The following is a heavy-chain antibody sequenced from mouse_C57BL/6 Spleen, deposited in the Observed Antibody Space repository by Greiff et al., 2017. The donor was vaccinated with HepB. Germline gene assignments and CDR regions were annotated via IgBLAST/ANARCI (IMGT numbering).Heavy chain of an antibody. CDR2: ISSGGDYI. J-gene: IGHJ1*03. Sequence: EVKLVESGEGLVKPGGSLKLSCAASGFTFSSYAMSWVRQTPEKRLEWVAYISSGGDYIYYADTVKGRFTISRDNARNTLYLQMSSLKSEDTAMYYCTRVYDSHWYFDVWGTGTTVTVSS. V-gene: IGHV5-9-1*02. D-gene: IGHD1-1*01. CDR3: TRVYDSHWYFDV. CDR1: GFTFSSYA.